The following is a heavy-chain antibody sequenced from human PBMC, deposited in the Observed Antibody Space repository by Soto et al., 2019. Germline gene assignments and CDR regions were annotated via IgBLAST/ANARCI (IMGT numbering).Heavy chain of an antibody. V-gene: IGHV1-18*01. J-gene: IGHJ4*02. CDR3: ARDLFRYYDYVWGSYRSHYFDY. CDR1: GYTFTSYG. CDR2: ISAYNGNT. Sequence: QVQLVQSGAEVKKPGASVKVSCKASGYTFTSYGISWVRQAPGQGLEWMGWISAYNGNTNYAQKLQGRVTMTTDTPTSTAYMELMSLRSDDTAVYYCARDLFRYYDYVWGSYRSHYFDYWGQGTLVTVSS. D-gene: IGHD3-16*02.